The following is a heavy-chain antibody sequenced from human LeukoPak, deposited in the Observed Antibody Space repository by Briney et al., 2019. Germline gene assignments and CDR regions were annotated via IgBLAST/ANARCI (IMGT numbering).Heavy chain of an antibody. CDR1: GFTFSSYE. D-gene: IGHD3-9*01. CDR3: ARDSSQYYDILTGYYYYYGMDV. V-gene: IGHV3-48*03. J-gene: IGHJ6*04. CDR2: ISSSGSTI. Sequence: GGSLRLSCAASGFTFSSYEMNWVRQAPGKGLEWVSYISSSGSTIYYADSVKGRFTISRDNAKNSLYLQMNGLRAEDTAVYYCARDSSQYYDILTGYYYYYGMDVWGKGTTVTVSS.